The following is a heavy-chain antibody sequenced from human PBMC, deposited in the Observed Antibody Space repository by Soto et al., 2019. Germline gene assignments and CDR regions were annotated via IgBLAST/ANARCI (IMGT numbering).Heavy chain of an antibody. D-gene: IGHD6-19*01. CDR1: GFTFSDYA. CDR2: VSHDGRNT. J-gene: IGHJ4*02. V-gene: IGHV3-30*03. CDR3: ARGGREWLVTSDFNY. Sequence: VQLVESGGGVVQPGRSLRLSCAASGFTFSDYAMHWVRQAPGKGLEWVAVVSHDGRNTHYADSVKGRFTISRDSSKNKGSLEMTSVRAEDTAVYYGARGGREWLVTSDFNYWCQGALVTVSS.